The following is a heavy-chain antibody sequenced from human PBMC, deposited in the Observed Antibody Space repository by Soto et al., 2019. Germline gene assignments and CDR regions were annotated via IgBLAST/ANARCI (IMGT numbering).Heavy chain of an antibody. CDR2: ISGSGGST. CDR1: XXTFSSYA. J-gene: IGHJ4*02. Sequence: EVQLLESGGGLVQPGGSLRLSCAASXXTFSSYAMSWVRQAPGKGLEWVSAISGSGGSTYYADSVKGRFTISRDNSKNTLYLQMNSLRAEDTAVYYCAKDSGMITFGGVIVIPREFDYWGQGTLVTVSS. D-gene: IGHD3-16*02. V-gene: IGHV3-23*01. CDR3: AKDSGMITFGGVIVIPREFDY.